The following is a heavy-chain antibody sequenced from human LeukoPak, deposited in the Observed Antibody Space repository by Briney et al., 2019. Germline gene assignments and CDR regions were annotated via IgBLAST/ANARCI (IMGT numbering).Heavy chain of an antibody. J-gene: IGHJ4*02. CDR3: ARGVARSSKFHFSYYFDY. CDR1: GGSFSGYY. D-gene: IGHD6-6*01. V-gene: IGHV4-34*01. CDR2: IYHSGSI. Sequence: SETLSLTCAVYGGSFSGYYWSWIRQPPGKGLEWIGSIYHSGSIYYNPSLKSRVTISVDTSKNQFSLKLSSVTAADTAVYYCARGVARSSKFHFSYYFDYWGQGTLVTVSS.